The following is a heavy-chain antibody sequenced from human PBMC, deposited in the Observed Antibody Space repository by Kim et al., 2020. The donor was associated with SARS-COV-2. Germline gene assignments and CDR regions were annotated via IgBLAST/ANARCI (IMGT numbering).Heavy chain of an antibody. CDR2: TYYRSKWYN. J-gene: IGHJ6*02. V-gene: IGHV6-1*01. D-gene: IGHD3-3*01. Sequence: SQTLSLTCAISGDSVSSNSAAWNWIRQSPSRGLEWLGRTYYRSKWYNDYAVSVKSRITINPDTSKNQFSLQLNSVTPEDTAVYYCARDGFLDLAYYYYYGMDVWGQGTTVTVSS. CDR1: GDSVSSNSAA. CDR3: ARDGFLDLAYYYYYGMDV.